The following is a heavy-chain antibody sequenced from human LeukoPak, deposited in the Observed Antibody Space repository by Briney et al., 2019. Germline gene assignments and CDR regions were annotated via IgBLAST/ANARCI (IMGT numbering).Heavy chain of an antibody. V-gene: IGHV4-59*12. J-gene: IGHJ6*03. CDR1: GGSFSNYY. CDR2: IYYSGST. D-gene: IGHD3-22*01. Sequence: PSETLSLTCAVYGGSFSNYYWSWIRQPPGKGLEWIGYIYYSGSTNYNPSPKSRVTISVDTSKNQFSLKLSSVTAADTAVYYCAMVEPISGYSYYYYMDVWGKGTTVTVSS. CDR3: AMVEPISGYSYYYYMDV.